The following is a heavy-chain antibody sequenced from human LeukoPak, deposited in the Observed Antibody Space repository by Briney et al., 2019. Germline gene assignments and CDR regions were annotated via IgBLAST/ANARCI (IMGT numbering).Heavy chain of an antibody. CDR3: ARAGVARDAFDI. D-gene: IGHD5-12*01. V-gene: IGHV4-61*02. J-gene: IGHJ3*02. CDR2: IYTSGST. Sequence: SETLSLTCTVSDGSISSTIYYWGWIRQPPGKGLEWIGRIYTSGSTNYNPSLKSRVTISVDTSKNQFSLKLSSVTAADTAVYYCARAGVARDAFDIWGQGTMVTVSS. CDR1: DGSISSTIYY.